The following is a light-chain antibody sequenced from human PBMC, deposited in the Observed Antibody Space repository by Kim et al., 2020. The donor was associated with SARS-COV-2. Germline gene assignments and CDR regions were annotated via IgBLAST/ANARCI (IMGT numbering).Light chain of an antibody. J-gene: IGKJ1*01. V-gene: IGKV3-15*01. CDR2: GAS. CDR1: QSVSSN. CDR3: QQYNNWPPWT. Sequence: PGERATLSCRASQSVSSNLAWYQQKPGRAPRLLIYGASTRATGIPARFSGSGSGTEFTLTISSLQSEDFAVYYCQQYNNWPPWTFGQGTKVEIK.